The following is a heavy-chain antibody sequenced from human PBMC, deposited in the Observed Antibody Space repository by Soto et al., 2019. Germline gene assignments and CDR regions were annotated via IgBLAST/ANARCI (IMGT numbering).Heavy chain of an antibody. CDR2: IYHSGST. CDR1: GGSISSGGYS. V-gene: IGHV4-30-2*01. CDR3: AKTPAL. J-gene: IGHJ3*01. Sequence: QLQLQESGSGLVKPSQTLSLTCAVSGGSISSGGYSWSWIRQPPGKGLEWIGYIYHSGSTYYNPSLNRRVTMTLDRSENQFSLKLSSVTDAGTAVYYCAKTPALWGQGTMGTVSS.